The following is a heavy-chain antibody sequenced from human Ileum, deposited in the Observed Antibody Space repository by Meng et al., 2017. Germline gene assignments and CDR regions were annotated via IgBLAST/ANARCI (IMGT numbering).Heavy chain of an antibody. V-gene: IGHV4-4*02. D-gene: IGHD4-23*01. J-gene: IGHJ4*02. CDR2: IYHSGLV. CDR1: GDSISTTNW. Sequence: QVQLQESGPERVKPSGTLSLTCAVSGDSISTTNWWNWVRQPPGEGLEWIGEIYHSGLVNYNLSLKSRVTLSIDKSKNQFSLKLISVTAADTGVYYCAANSGKKMHSWGQGTLVTVSS. CDR3: AANSGKKMHS.